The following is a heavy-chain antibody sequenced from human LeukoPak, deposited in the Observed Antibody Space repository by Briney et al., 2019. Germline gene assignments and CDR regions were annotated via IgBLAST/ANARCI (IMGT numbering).Heavy chain of an antibody. D-gene: IGHD3-16*01. CDR1: GYIFINHG. CDR2: ISAYNGNT. J-gene: IGHJ4*02. V-gene: IGHV1-18*01. Sequence: ASVKVSCKASGYIFINHGIAWVRQAPGQGLEYMGWISAYNGNTDYAQNLQGRVTMTTDTSTTTAYMELRSLTSDDTAVYYCARWGPSPSDYWGQGTLVTVSS. CDR3: ARWGPSPSDY.